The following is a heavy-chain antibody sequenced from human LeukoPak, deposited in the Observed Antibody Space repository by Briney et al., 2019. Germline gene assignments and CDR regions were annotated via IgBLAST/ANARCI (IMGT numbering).Heavy chain of an antibody. V-gene: IGHV4-30-4*01. CDR3: ARDFRRGTGGLDY. D-gene: IGHD3/OR15-3a*01. CDR2: IYYSGST. Sequence: SETLSLTCTVSGGSISSGDHYWSWIRQPPGKGLEWIGYIYYSGSTYYNPSLQSRLTASVDTSKNQFSLRLSSVTAADTAVYYCARDFRRGTGGLDYWGQGTLVTVSS. J-gene: IGHJ4*02. CDR1: GGSISSGDHY.